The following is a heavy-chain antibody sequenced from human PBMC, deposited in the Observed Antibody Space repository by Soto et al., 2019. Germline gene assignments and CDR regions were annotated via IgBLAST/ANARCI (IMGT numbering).Heavy chain of an antibody. CDR3: ARPSSGWYFDY. V-gene: IGHV3-23*01. D-gene: IGHD6-19*01. CDR1: GFTFSSYA. Sequence: EVQLLESGGGLVQPGGSLRLSCAASGFTFSSYAMSWVRQAPGKGLEWVSAISGSGGSTYYADSVKGRLTISRDNSKNTLYLQLNSLRAEDTAVYYCARPSSGWYFDYWGQGTLVTVSS. CDR2: ISGSGGST. J-gene: IGHJ4*02.